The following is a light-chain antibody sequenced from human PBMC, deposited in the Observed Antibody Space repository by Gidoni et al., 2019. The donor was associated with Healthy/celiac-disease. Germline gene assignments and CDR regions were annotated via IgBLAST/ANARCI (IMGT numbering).Light chain of an antibody. CDR1: SSNIWNNY. J-gene: IGLJ2*01. V-gene: IGLV1-51*02. CDR3: GTWDSSLSAGRV. CDR2: ENN. Sequence: QSVLTQPPSVSAAPGQKVTISCSGSSSNIWNNYASWYQQLPGTAPKLLIYENNKRPSGIPDRFSGSKSGTSATLGITGLQTGDEADYYCGTWDSSLSAGRVFGGGTKLTVL.